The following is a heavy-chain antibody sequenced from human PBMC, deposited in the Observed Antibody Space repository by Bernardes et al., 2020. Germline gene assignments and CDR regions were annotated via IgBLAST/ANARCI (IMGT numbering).Heavy chain of an antibody. J-gene: IGHJ5*02. CDR1: GGSISSYY. Sequence: SETLSLTCTVSGGSISSYYWSWIRQPPGKGLEWIGYIYYSGSTNYNPSLKSRVTISVDTSKNQFSLKLSSVTAADTAVYYCARANKSGEGNTLVSAADIWFDPWGQGTLVTVSS. CDR3: ARANKSGEGNTLVSAADIWFDP. D-gene: IGHD6-25*01. V-gene: IGHV4-59*01. CDR2: IYYSGST.